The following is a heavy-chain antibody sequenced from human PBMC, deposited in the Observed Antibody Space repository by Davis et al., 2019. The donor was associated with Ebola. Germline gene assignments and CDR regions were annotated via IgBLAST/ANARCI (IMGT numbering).Heavy chain of an antibody. D-gene: IGHD2-2*01. J-gene: IGHJ4*02. CDR2: IWYDGSNK. Sequence: GESLKISCAASGFTFSSYGMHWVRQAPGKGLERVAVIWYDGSNKYYADSVKGRFTISRDNSKNTLYLQMNSLRAEDTAVYYCAKDQYQLLTPFDYWGQGTLVTVSS. CDR3: AKDQYQLLTPFDY. CDR1: GFTFSSYG. V-gene: IGHV3-33*06.